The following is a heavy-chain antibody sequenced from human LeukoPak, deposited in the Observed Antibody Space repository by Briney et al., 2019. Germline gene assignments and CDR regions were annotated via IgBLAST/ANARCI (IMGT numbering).Heavy chain of an antibody. D-gene: IGHD3-22*01. CDR3: AKVGNYDSSGYLSPYYFDY. J-gene: IGHJ4*02. CDR1: GFTFSSYA. CDR2: ISGSGGST. Sequence: GGSLRLSCAASGFTFSSYAMSWVRQAPGKGLEWVSAISGSGGSTYYADSVKGRFTISRDNSKNTLYLQMNSLRAEDTAVYYCAKVGNYDSSGYLSPYYFDYWGQGALVTVSS. V-gene: IGHV3-23*01.